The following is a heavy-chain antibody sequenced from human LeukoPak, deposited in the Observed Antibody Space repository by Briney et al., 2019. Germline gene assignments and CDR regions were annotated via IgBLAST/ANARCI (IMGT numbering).Heavy chain of an antibody. CDR2: INSDGSST. V-gene: IGHV3-74*01. CDR3: ARLRPYNWFDP. D-gene: IGHD5-18*01. J-gene: IGHJ5*02. CDR1: GFTSSSYW. Sequence: GGSLRLSCPASGFTSSSYWIHWVRQAPGKGLVWVSRINSDGSSTSYADSVKGRFTISRDNAKNTLYLQMNSRRAEDTAVYYCARLRPYNWFDPWGQGTLVTVSS.